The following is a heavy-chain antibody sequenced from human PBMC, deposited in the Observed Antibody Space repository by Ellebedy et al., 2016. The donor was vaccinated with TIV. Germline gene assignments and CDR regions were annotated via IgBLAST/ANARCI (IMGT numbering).Heavy chain of an antibody. CDR3: AKDRRWLPPWGIFDY. CDR1: GFTFNNYA. CDR2: ISGSGDHT. V-gene: IGHV3-23*01. J-gene: IGHJ4*02. Sequence: GGSLRLSXAASGFTFNNYAMSWVRQVPGKGLEWVSGISGSGDHTFYADSAKGRFTISRDNSKNTLYLQMNSLRAEDTALYYCAKDRRWLPPWGIFDYWGQGALVTVSS. D-gene: IGHD5-24*01.